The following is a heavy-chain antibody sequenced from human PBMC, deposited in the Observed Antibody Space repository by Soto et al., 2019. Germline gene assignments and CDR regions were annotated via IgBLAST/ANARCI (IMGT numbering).Heavy chain of an antibody. CDR2: VYYSGST. V-gene: IGHV4-59*01. CDR1: GGSISSYY. Sequence: PSETLSLTCTVSGGSISSYYWSWIRQPPGKGLEWIGYVYYSGSTNYNPSLKSRVTISVDTSKNQFSLKLSSVTAADTAVYYCARGDRIQLWHNYLDYWGQGTLVTVSS. J-gene: IGHJ4*02. CDR3: ARGDRIQLWHNYLDY. D-gene: IGHD5-18*01.